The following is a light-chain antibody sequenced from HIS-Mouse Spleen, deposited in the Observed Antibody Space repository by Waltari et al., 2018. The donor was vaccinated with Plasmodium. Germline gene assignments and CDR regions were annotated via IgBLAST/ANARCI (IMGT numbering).Light chain of an antibody. CDR3: QQSYSTWT. J-gene: IGKJ1*01. V-gene: IGKV1-39*01. Sequence: DIQMTQSPSSLSASVGDRVTITCRESQGISNYLNWYQQKPGKAPKFLIYAASTLQSGVPSRFSGSGSGTDFTLTISSLQPEDFATYYCQQSYSTWTFGQGTKVEIK. CDR1: QGISNY. CDR2: AAS.